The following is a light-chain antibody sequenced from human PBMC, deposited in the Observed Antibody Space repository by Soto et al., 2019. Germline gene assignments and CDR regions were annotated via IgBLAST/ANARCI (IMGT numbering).Light chain of an antibody. CDR3: SSYTSSRLVV. V-gene: IGLV2-14*01. CDR2: DVS. CDR1: SSDVGGYNY. J-gene: IGLJ2*01. Sequence: SALTQPASVSGSPGQSITISCTGTSSDVGGYNYVSWYQQHPGKAPKLMIYDVSNRPSGVSNRFSGSKSGNTASLTISGLQAEDEADYYCSSYTSSRLVVFGGGTKVTVL.